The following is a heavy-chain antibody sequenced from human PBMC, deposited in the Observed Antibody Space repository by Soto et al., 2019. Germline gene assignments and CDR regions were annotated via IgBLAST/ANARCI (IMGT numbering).Heavy chain of an antibody. CDR3: ARDTESVAYGMDV. J-gene: IGHJ6*02. CDR1: GGTFSSYA. D-gene: IGHD6-19*01. Sequence: QVQLVQSCAEVKKPGSSVKVSCKASGGTFSSYAISWVRQAPGQGLEWMGGIIPIIGTANYAQKFQGRVTITADESTSTAYMELSSLRSEDKDGYYCARDTESVAYGMDVWGQGTTVTVSS. V-gene: IGHV1-69*01. CDR2: IIPIIGTA.